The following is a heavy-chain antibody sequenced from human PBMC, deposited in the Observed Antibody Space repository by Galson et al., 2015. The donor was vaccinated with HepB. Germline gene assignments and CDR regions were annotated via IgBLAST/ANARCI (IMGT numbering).Heavy chain of an antibody. D-gene: IGHD7-27*01. CDR1: GFSFYDHA. V-gene: IGHV3-9*01. CDR3: IRDSSFTGDLGGAFDV. Sequence: SLRLSCAGSGFSFYDHAMHWARQAPGKGLEWVSGISCNDDNIAYADSVKGRFTISRDNSKNSLYLQMNSLRPEDTAMYYCIRDSSFTGDLGGAFDVWGQGTMVTAPS. J-gene: IGHJ3*01. CDR2: ISCNDDNI.